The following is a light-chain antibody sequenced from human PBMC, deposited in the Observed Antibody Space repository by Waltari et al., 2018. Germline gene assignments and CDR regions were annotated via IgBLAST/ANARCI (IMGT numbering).Light chain of an antibody. Sequence: EIVLTQSPGTLSLSPGERATLSCRASQTVRTTYLAWYQQKPGQAPTLLIYGASSRATGIPDRFSGSGSGTDLSLTISSLEPEDFALYYCQQYDISPLTFGGGTKVEIK. CDR1: QTVRTTY. V-gene: IGKV3-20*01. CDR2: GAS. CDR3: QQYDISPLT. J-gene: IGKJ4*01.